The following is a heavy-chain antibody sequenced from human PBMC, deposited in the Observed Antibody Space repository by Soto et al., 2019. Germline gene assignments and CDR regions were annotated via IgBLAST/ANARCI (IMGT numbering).Heavy chain of an antibody. V-gene: IGHV1-18*01. J-gene: IGHJ3*02. Sequence: QVQLVQSGAEVKKPGASVKVSCKASGYSFTSFGISWVRQAPGQGIEWMGWISAYNGNTTYAENRQGRVTVTTDRSPSTAYMELRSLRSDDTAVDYCARHHRGGTAAFEIWGQGTMVTVSS. CDR3: ARHHRGGTAAFEI. CDR2: ISAYNGNT. CDR1: GYSFTSFG. D-gene: IGHD2-15*01.